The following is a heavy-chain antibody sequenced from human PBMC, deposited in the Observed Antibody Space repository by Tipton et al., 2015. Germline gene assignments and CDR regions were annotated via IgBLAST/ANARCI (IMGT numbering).Heavy chain of an antibody. CDR2: IYSGGST. CDR3: ARVVVTASYYFDY. D-gene: IGHD2-21*02. J-gene: IGHJ4*02. CDR1: GFAFSTYA. V-gene: IGHV3-53*01. Sequence: GSLRLSCAASGFAFSTYAMHWVRQAPGKGLEWVSVIYSGGSTYYADSVKGRFTISRDNSKNTLYLQMNSLRAEDTAVYYCARVVVTASYYFDYWGQGTLVTVSS.